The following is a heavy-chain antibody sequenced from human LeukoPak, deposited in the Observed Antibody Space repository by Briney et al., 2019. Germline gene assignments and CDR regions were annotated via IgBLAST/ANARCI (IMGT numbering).Heavy chain of an antibody. V-gene: IGHV1-2*02. J-gene: IGHJ4*02. CDR2: INPNSGGT. CDR1: GYTFTGYY. CDR3: ARELVTMIVVLYFDY. D-gene: IGHD3-22*01. Sequence: ASVKVSCKASGYTFTGYYMHWVRQAPGQGLEWMGWINPNSGGTNYAQKFQGRVTMTRDTSISTAYMELSRLRSDDTAVYYCARELVTMIVVLYFDYWGQGTLVTVSS.